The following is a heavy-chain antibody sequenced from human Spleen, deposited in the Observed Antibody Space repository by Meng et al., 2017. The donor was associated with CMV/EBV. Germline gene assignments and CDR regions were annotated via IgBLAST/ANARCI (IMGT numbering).Heavy chain of an antibody. D-gene: IGHD2-2*02. V-gene: IGHV1-69*10. CDR1: GGTFSRHP. J-gene: IGHJ3*02. Sequence: SVKVSCKASGGTFSRHPISWVRQAPGQGLEWMGGIIPILGIANYAQKFQDRVTITADKSTSTAYMELSSLRSEDTAVYHCARRYCTSTSCYNVFDIWGQGTMVTVSS. CDR3: ARRYCTSTSCYNVFDI. CDR2: IIPILGIA.